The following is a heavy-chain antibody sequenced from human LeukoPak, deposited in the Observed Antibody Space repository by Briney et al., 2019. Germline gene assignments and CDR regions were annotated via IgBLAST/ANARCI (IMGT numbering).Heavy chain of an antibody. CDR3: AGDSFGSGWYGYFDY. CDR1: GFTFSSNY. CDR2: IYTGGSI. D-gene: IGHD6-19*01. V-gene: IGHV3-53*01. J-gene: IGHJ4*02. Sequence: GGSLRLSCAASGFTFSSNYMSWVRQAPGKRLEWVSVIYTGGSIYYADSVKGRFTISRDNSKNTLYLQMNSLRVEDTAMYYCAGDSFGSGWYGYFDYWGQGTLVTVSS.